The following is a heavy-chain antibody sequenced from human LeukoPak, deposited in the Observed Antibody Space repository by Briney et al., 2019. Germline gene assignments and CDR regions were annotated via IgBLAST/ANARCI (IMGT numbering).Heavy chain of an antibody. J-gene: IGHJ4*02. CDR3: ARHTGTYFNY. D-gene: IGHD1-26*01. CDR2: IKQDGSET. V-gene: IGHV3-7*01. Sequence: GGSLRLSCAASGLTFSTYWMTWLRQAPGKGLEWVANIKQDGSETYHVDSVKGRFTISRDNAKNSLYLQMNSLRAEDTAVYYCARHTGTYFNYWGQGTLVTVSS. CDR1: GLTFSTYW.